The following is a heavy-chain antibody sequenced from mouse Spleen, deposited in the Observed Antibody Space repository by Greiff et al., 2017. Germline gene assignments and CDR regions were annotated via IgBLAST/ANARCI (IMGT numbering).Heavy chain of an antibody. D-gene: IGHD2-1*01. J-gene: IGHJ2*01. CDR3: ARLSLLRGFDY. CDR2: IDPSDSET. V-gene: IGHV1-52*01. Sequence: QVQLQQPGAELVRPGSSVKLSCKASGYTFTSYWMHWVKQRPIQGLEWIGNIDPSDSETHYNQKFKDKATLTVDKSSSTAYMQLSSLTSEDSAVYYCARLSLLRGFDYWGQGTTLTVSS. CDR1: GYTFTSYW.